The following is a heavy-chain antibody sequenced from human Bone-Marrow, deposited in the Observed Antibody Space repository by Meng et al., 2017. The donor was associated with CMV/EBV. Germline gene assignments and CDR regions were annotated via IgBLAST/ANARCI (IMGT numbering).Heavy chain of an antibody. J-gene: IGHJ4*02. V-gene: IGHV4-61*01. CDR2: IYYSGST. CDR3: ARDSPDGGNSYFDY. CDR1: GGSITISNYY. D-gene: IGHD4-23*01. Sequence: SETLSLTCAVSGGSITISNYYWSWIRQPPGKGLEWIGYIYYSGSTNYNPSLKSRVTISVDTSKNQFSLKLSSVTAADTAVYYCARDSPDGGNSYFDYWGQGTLVTVSS.